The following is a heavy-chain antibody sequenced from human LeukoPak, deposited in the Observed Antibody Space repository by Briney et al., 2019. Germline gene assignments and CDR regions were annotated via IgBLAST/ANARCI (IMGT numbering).Heavy chain of an antibody. Sequence: PSETLSLTCTVSGGSISSGSYYWSWIRQPAGKGLEWIGRIYTSGSTNYSPSLKSRVTISVDTSKNQFSLKLSSVTAADTAVYYCARFGGGMYSSSSGNWFDPWGQGTLVTVSS. D-gene: IGHD6-6*01. CDR2: IYTSGST. J-gene: IGHJ5*02. CDR1: GGSISSGSYY. CDR3: ARFGGGMYSSSSGNWFDP. V-gene: IGHV4-61*02.